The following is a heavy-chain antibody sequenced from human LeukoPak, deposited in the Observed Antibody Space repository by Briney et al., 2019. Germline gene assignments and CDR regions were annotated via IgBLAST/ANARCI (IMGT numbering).Heavy chain of an antibody. Sequence: PGGSLRLSCAASGFXFSSYEINWVRQAPGKGLEWVSYISSSGSTIYYADSVKGRFTISRDNARNSLYLQMNSLRAEDTALYYCARESSYSGYDLLYYYYYYGMDVWGQGITVTVSS. D-gene: IGHD5-12*01. J-gene: IGHJ6*02. CDR2: ISSSGSTI. CDR3: ARESSYSGYDLLYYYYYYGMDV. V-gene: IGHV3-48*03. CDR1: GFXFSSYE.